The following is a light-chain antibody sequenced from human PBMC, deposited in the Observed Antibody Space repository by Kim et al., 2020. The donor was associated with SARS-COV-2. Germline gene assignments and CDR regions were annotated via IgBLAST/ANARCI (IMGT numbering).Light chain of an antibody. CDR3: SSYTSSSTLV. J-gene: IGLJ2*01. CDR1: GSDVGSYNR. Sequence: GQSVTVSCTGTGSDVGSYNRVSRNQQPPGTAHKRMIYEVSNRPSGVPDRFSGYKSGNTASLTISGLQAEDEADYYCSSYTSSSTLVFGGGTQLTVL. CDR2: EVS. V-gene: IGLV2-18*02.